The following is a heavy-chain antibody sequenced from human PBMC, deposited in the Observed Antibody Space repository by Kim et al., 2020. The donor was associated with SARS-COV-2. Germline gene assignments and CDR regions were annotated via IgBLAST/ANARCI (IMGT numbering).Heavy chain of an antibody. Sequence: SVKVSCKASGFTFINSAVQWVRQTRGQPLEWIGWIVVGSHNTNYAQKFQERVTIIRDMSTTTVYMELSSLRSEDTAVYYCAADNSRYYFGSGIDYAFDPWGQGTLVTVSS. CDR3: AADNSRYYFGSGIDYAFDP. CDR1: GFTFINSA. D-gene: IGHD3-10*01. V-gene: IGHV1-58*01. CDR2: IVVGSHNT. J-gene: IGHJ5*02.